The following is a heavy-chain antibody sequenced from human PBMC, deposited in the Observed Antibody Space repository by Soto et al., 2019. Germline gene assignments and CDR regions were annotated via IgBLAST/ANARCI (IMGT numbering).Heavy chain of an antibody. CDR3: TTSFGFTMIVDYAFDI. Sequence: GGSLRLSCAASGFTFSNAWMNWVRQAPGKGLEWVGRIKSKTDGGTTDYAAPVKGRFTISRDDSKNTLYLQMNSLKTEDTAVYYCTTSFGFTMIVDYAFDIWGQGTMVTVSS. D-gene: IGHD3-22*01. CDR2: IKSKTDGGTT. J-gene: IGHJ3*02. V-gene: IGHV3-15*07. CDR1: GFTFSNAW.